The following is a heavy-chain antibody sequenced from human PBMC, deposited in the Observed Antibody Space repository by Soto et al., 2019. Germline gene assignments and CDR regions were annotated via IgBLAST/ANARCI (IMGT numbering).Heavy chain of an antibody. CDR2: IGGSGATR. Sequence: EVQVVESWGGLVQPGGSLRLSCVGSGFIFSSYEMNRVRQAPGKGLEWISYIGGSGATRYSADSVKGRFTISRDNAMNTIYLPMDHLRVKDTAIYYGARDRGGGVRQFLVPEGFDFWGQGTLVTVSS. D-gene: IGHD2-15*01. V-gene: IGHV3-48*03. CDR1: GFIFSSYE. J-gene: IGHJ4*01. CDR3: ARDRGGGVRQFLVPEGFDF.